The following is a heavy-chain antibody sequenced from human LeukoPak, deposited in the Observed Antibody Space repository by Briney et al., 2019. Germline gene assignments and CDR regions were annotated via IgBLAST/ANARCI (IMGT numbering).Heavy chain of an antibody. D-gene: IGHD1-20*01. J-gene: IGHJ4*02. V-gene: IGHV1-46*01. Sequence: ASVKVSCKASGYTFTAYYIHWVRQAPGQGLEWMGRIDPSGGSTTYTQKFQDRVIMTRVTSTSTVYMELSSLRSEDTAVYYCARAPNWNDIFDNWGQGILVTVSS. CDR3: ARAPNWNDIFDN. CDR1: GYTFTAYY. CDR2: IDPSGGST.